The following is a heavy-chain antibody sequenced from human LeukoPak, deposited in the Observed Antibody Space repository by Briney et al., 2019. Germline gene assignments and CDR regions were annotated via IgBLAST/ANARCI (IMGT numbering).Heavy chain of an antibody. V-gene: IGHV3-33*01. D-gene: IGHD3-3*02. Sequence: PGGSLRLSCAASGFTFSRYGMHWVRQAPGKGLEWVAVIWYDGSNKYYVDSVKGRFTIFRDDSKNTLYPQMNSLRAEDTALYYCARSGSLGWGQGTMVTVSS. J-gene: IGHJ3*01. CDR1: GFTFSRYG. CDR2: IWYDGSNK. CDR3: ARSGSLG.